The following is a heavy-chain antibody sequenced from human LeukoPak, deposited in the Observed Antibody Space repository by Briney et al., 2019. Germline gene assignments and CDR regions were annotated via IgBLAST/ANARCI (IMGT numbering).Heavy chain of an antibody. J-gene: IGHJ5*01. D-gene: IGHD6-19*01. CDR1: GFTFSTCT. V-gene: IGHV3-48*01. CDR2: ISSSGTTI. Sequence: GGSLRLSCAASGFTFSTCTMNWVRQAPGKGLEWVSYISSSGTTIYYADSVKGRFTISRDNAKNTLYLQMNSLRAEDTAVYYCTRDPGVRLSSGWFDYWGQGTLVTVSS. CDR3: TRDPGVRLSSGWFDY.